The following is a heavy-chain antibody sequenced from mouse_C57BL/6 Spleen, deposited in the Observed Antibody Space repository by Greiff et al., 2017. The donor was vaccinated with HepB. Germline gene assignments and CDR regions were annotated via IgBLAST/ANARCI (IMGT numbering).Heavy chain of an antibody. Sequence: QVQLKQSGAELAKPGASVKLSCKASGYTFTSYWMHWVKQRPGQGLEWIGYINPSSGYTKYNQKFKDKATLTADKSSSTAYMQLSSLTYEDSAVYYCARDDPLYYYAMDYWGQGTSVTVSS. CDR1: GYTFTSYW. J-gene: IGHJ4*01. CDR2: INPSSGYT. CDR3: ARDDPLYYYAMDY. V-gene: IGHV1-7*01.